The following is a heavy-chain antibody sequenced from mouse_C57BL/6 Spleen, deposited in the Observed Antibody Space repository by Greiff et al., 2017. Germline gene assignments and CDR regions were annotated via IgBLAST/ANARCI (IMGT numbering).Heavy chain of an antibody. CDR2: IDPSDSYT. J-gene: IGHJ2*01. CDR1: GYTFTSYW. D-gene: IGHD2-4*01. Sequence: VQLQQPGAELVRPGTSVKLSCKASGYTFTSYWMHWVKQRPGQGLEWIGVIDPSDSYTNYNQKFKGKATLTVDTSSSTAYMQLSSLTSEDSAVYYCAKYGMIATIIDYGGQGTTLTVSA. V-gene: IGHV1-59*01. CDR3: AKYGMIATIIDY.